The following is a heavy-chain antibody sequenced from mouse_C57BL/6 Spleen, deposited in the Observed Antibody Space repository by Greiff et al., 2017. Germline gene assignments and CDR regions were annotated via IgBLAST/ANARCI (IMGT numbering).Heavy chain of an antibody. Sequence: DVQLVESGEGLVKPGGSLKLSCAASGFTFSSYAMSWVRQTPEKRLEWVAYISSGGDYIYYADTVKGRFTISRDNARNTLYLQMSSLKSEDTAMYYCTREATVEFAYWGKGTLVTVSA. CDR2: ISSGGDYI. D-gene: IGHD1-1*01. J-gene: IGHJ3*01. CDR3: TREATVEFAY. V-gene: IGHV5-9-1*02. CDR1: GFTFSSYA.